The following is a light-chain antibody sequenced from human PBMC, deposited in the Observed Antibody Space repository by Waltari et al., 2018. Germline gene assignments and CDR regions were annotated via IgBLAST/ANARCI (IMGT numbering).Light chain of an antibody. Sequence: EIVLTQTPGTMSLSPGQRATLSCRASQSVSSSYLAWYQPKPGQAPRLLMYGASSRATGIPDRFSGSGSGTDFTLTISRLEPEDFAVYYCQHYGISPPGLFGPGTKVDIK. CDR1: QSVSSSY. J-gene: IGKJ3*01. CDR2: GAS. V-gene: IGKV3-20*01. CDR3: QHYGISPPGL.